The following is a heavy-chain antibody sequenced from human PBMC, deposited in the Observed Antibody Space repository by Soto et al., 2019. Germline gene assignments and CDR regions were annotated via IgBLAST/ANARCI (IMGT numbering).Heavy chain of an antibody. CDR1: GGSISSSNW. CDR2: IYHSGST. J-gene: IGHJ6*02. Sequence: SETLSLTCAVSGGSISSSNWWSCVRQPPGKGLEWIGEIYHSGSTNYNPSLKSRVTISVDKSKNQFSLKLSSVTAADTAVYYCASRYCSSTSCSLYYYYYGMDVWGQGTTVTVSS. D-gene: IGHD2-2*01. V-gene: IGHV4-4*02. CDR3: ASRYCSSTSCSLYYYYYGMDV.